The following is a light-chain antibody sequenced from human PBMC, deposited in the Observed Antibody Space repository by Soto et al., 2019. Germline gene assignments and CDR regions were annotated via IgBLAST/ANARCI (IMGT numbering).Light chain of an antibody. CDR1: SSDVGGYNY. J-gene: IGLJ2*01. Sequence: QSALTQPASVSGSPGQSITISRTGTSSDVGGYNYVSWYQQHPGKAPKLMIYDVTNRPSGVSTRFSGSKSGNTASLTISGLQAEDEANYYCSSFTSINTAVFGGGTQLTVL. CDR3: SSFTSINTAV. V-gene: IGLV2-14*01. CDR2: DVT.